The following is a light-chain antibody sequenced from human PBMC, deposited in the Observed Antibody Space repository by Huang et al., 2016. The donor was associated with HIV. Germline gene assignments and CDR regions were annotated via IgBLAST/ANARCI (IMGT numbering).Light chain of an antibody. CDR3: RQYDSSQGIR. CDR2: GAS. J-gene: IGKJ5*01. CDR1: QTIKNIY. Sequence: EIVLTQSSDTLSLSPGESATVSCRVSQTIKNIYLAGYEPKPGQGPRLLIYGASSRATDSPDRVSGSGSGTDVTLTINRLEPEDFAVYYCRQYDSSQGIRFGQGTRLEMK. V-gene: IGKV3-20*01.